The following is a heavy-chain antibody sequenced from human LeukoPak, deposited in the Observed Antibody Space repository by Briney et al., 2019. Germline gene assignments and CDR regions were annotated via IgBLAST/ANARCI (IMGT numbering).Heavy chain of an antibody. Sequence: GGSLRLSCAASGFTFSSSWMHWARQAPGKGLVWVSRINSDGSSTSYADSVKGRFTISRDNAENTLYLQMNSLRAEDTAVYYCARAPNQNDAFDIWGQGTMVTVSS. J-gene: IGHJ3*02. CDR1: GFTFSSSW. CDR3: ARAPNQNDAFDI. CDR2: INSDGSST. V-gene: IGHV3-74*01. D-gene: IGHD1-14*01.